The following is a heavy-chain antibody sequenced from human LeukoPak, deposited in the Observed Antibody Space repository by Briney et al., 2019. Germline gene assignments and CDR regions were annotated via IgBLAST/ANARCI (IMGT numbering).Heavy chain of an antibody. V-gene: IGHV4-59*08. Sequence: SETLSLTCTVSGGSISNYYWSWIRQPPEKGLEWIGYIYYSGSTNYNPSLKSRLTISVDTSKNQFSLKLSSVTAADTAVYYCASSYGDYITGAYAFDVWGQGTMVTVSS. CDR2: IYYSGST. CDR1: GGSISNYY. CDR3: ASSYGDYITGAYAFDV. J-gene: IGHJ3*01. D-gene: IGHD4-17*01.